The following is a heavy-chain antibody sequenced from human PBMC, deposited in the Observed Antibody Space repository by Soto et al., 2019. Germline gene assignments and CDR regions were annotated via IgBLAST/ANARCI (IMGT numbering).Heavy chain of an antibody. CDR2: MNPNSGDT. V-gene: IGHV1-8*01. D-gene: IGHD1-1*01. Sequence: QVQLVQSGAEVKKPGASVKVSCKAPGFTFSDHDINWVRQASGQGPEWLGWMNPNSGDTGYAQNFQGRVTMTRDTSKRTAYMELSSLRSEDTAVYYCARVGGNWNDDYFDYWGQGTLVTVPS. CDR3: ARVGGNWNDDYFDY. CDR1: GFTFSDHD. J-gene: IGHJ4*02.